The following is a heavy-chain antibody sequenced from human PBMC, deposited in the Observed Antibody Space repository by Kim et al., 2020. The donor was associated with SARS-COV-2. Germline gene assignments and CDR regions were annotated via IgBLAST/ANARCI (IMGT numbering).Heavy chain of an antibody. V-gene: IGHV4-4*09. CDR2: T. D-gene: IGHD3-16*01. Sequence: TNYNPSHKSRVTISVYTSNNQFSLKLTSVTAADTAFYFCARKHFLGGNFDSWGHGALVTVSS. CDR3: ARKHFLGGNFDS. J-gene: IGHJ4*01.